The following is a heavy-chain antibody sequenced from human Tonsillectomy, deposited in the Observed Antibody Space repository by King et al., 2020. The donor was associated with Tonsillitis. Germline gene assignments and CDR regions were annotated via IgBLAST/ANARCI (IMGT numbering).Heavy chain of an antibody. J-gene: IGHJ6*02. V-gene: IGHV4-30-2*01. CDR1: GGSISSDAYS. D-gene: IGHD5-18*01. CDR2: IYHSGST. Sequence: LQLQESGSGLVKPSQTLSLTCAVSGGSISSDAYSWSWIRQPPGKGLEWIGYIYHSGSTYYKPSLKSRVTISLDRSKNQFSLKLGSVTAADTAVYYCASASGYSYSYGMDVWGQGTTVTVSS. CDR3: ASASGYSYSYGMDV.